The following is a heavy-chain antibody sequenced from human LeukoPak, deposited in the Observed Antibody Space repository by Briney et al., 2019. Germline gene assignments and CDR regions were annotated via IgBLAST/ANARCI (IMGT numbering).Heavy chain of an antibody. J-gene: IGHJ4*02. Sequence: GASVKVSCKASGYTFTGYYIHWVRQAPGQGLEWMGWINPNSGGTNYAQKFQGRVTMTRDTSISTAYMELSRLRSDDTAVYYCARDFPPETVALLGLWGQGTLVTVSS. CDR1: GYTFTGYY. CDR3: ARDFPPETVALLGL. CDR2: INPNSGGT. D-gene: IGHD6-19*01. V-gene: IGHV1-2*02.